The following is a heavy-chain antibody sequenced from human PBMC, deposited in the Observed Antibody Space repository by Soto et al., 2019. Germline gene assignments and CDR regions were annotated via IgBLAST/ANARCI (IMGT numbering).Heavy chain of an antibody. CDR1: GYTFTSDG. CDR2: ISAYNGNT. Sequence: ASVKVSCKASGYTFTSDGISWVRQAPGQGLEWMGWISAYNGNTNYAQKLQGRVTMTTDTSTSTAYMELRSLRSDDTAVYYCARNLAVAAHYYYYGMDVWGQGTTVTVSS. J-gene: IGHJ6*02. D-gene: IGHD6-19*01. V-gene: IGHV1-18*04. CDR3: ARNLAVAAHYYYYGMDV.